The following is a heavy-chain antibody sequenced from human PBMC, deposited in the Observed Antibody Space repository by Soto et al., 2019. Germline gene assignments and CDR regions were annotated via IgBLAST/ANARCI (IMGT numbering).Heavy chain of an antibody. CDR3: ARVRLGIHDAFDI. V-gene: IGHV3-33*01. D-gene: IGHD3-9*01. J-gene: IGHJ3*02. CDR1: GFTFSSYG. CDR2: IWYDGSNK. Sequence: EGSLRLSCAASGFTFSSYGMHWVRQAPGKGLEWVAVIWYDGSNKYYADSVKGRFTISRDNSKNTLYLQMNSLRAEDTAVYYCARVRLGIHDAFDIPGQGPMGTVSS.